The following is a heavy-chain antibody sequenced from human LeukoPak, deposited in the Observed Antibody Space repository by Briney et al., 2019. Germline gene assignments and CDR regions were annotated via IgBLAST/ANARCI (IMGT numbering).Heavy chain of an antibody. V-gene: IGHV3-30*04. CDR3: ARGSTYYDSSGQVPFDY. CDR2: IPYDGSNK. CDR1: GFTFSSYA. Sequence: GGSLRLSCAASGFTFSSYAMHWVRQAPGKGLEWVAVIPYDGSNKYYADSVKGRFTISRDNSKNTLYLQMNSLRAEDTAVYYCARGSTYYDSSGQVPFDYWGQGTLVTVSS. D-gene: IGHD3-22*01. J-gene: IGHJ4*02.